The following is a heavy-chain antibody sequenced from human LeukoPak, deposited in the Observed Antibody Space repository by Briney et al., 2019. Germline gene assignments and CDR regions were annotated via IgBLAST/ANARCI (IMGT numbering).Heavy chain of an antibody. J-gene: IGHJ5*02. CDR3: ARAKIAARDPNNWFDP. Sequence: SETLSLTCTVSGYSINSGYYWGWIRQPPGKGLEWIGSIYHSGSAYYNPSLKSRVTISVDTSKNQFSLKLSSVTAADTAPYFCARAKIAARDPNNWFDPWGQGTLVTVSS. V-gene: IGHV4-38-2*02. CDR2: IYHSGSA. CDR1: GYSINSGYY. D-gene: IGHD6-6*01.